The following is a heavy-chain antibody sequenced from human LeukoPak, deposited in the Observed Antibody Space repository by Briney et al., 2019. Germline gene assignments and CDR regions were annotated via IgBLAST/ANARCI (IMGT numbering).Heavy chain of an antibody. CDR2: IIPIFGTA. J-gene: IGHJ4*02. CDR3: ARAGYSGSYYSVDY. CDR1: GGTFSSYA. V-gene: IGHV1-69*13. D-gene: IGHD1-26*01. Sequence: ASVKVSCKASGGTFSSYAISWVRQAPGQGLEWMGGIIPIFGTANYAQKFQGRVTITADEATSTAYMELSSLRSEDTAVYYCARAGYSGSYYSVDYRGQGTLVTVSS.